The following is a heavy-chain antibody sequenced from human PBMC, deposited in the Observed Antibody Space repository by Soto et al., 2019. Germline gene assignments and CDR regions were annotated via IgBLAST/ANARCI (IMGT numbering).Heavy chain of an antibody. D-gene: IGHD6-6*01. Sequence: GGSLRLSCAASGFTFSSYGMHWVRQAPGKGLEWVAVISYDGSNKYYADSVKGRFTISRDNSKNTLYLQMNSLRAEDTAVYYCAKDVYSSSFDYWGQGTLVTVSS. CDR2: ISYDGSNK. CDR3: AKDVYSSSFDY. CDR1: GFTFSSYG. J-gene: IGHJ4*02. V-gene: IGHV3-30*18.